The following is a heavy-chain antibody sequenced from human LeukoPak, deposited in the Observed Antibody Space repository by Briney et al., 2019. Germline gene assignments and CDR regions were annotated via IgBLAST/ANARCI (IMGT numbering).Heavy chain of an antibody. CDR1: GFTFSNYA. Sequence: GGSLRLSCAASGFTFSNYAMSWVRQAPGKGLEWVSVISGSGGSTYYGDSVKGRFTISRDNPKNTLYLQMNSLRAEDTAVYYCAKGDEEMAIISAFDIWGQGTMVTVSS. D-gene: IGHD5-24*01. CDR2: ISGSGGST. V-gene: IGHV3-23*01. CDR3: AKGDEEMAIISAFDI. J-gene: IGHJ3*02.